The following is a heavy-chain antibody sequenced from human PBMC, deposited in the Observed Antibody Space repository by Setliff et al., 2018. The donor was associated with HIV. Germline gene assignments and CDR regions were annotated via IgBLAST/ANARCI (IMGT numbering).Heavy chain of an antibody. Sequence: PSETLSLTCIVSGGSINSYYWSWIRQPAGKGLEWIGRIYTDENTNYNPSLKSRVTMSVDTSKNQFSLSLTSVTAADTAVYYCARGVPLLPPHYWGQGTLVTVSS. CDR3: ARGVPLLPPHY. D-gene: IGHD2-21*02. J-gene: IGHJ4*02. CDR1: GGSINSYY. CDR2: IYTDENT. V-gene: IGHV4-4*07.